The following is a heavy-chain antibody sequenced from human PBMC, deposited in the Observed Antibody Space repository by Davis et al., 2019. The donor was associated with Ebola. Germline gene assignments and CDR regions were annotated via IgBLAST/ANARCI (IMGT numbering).Heavy chain of an antibody. V-gene: IGHV5-51*01. Sequence: GESLKISCKGSGYSFTSYWIGWVRQMPGKGLEWMGIIYPGDSDTRYSPSFQGQVTISADKSISTAYLQWSSLKASDTVMYYCSRSRRDGYNYFDYWGQGTLVTVSS. J-gene: IGHJ4*02. D-gene: IGHD5-24*01. CDR3: SRSRRDGYNYFDY. CDR2: IYPGDSDT. CDR1: GYSFTSYW.